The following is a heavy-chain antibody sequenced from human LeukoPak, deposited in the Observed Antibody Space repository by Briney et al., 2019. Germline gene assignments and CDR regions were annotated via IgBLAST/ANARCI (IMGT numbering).Heavy chain of an antibody. J-gene: IGHJ5*02. V-gene: IGHV3-66*01. CDR3: ARERRLLWFGELYFNWFDP. Sequence: GGSLRLSCAASGFTVSNNYMTWVRQAPGKGLEWVSLIYSGGSTYYADSVKGRFTISRDNAKNSLYLQMNSLRAEDTAVYYCARERRLLWFGELYFNWFDPWGQGTLVTVSS. CDR2: IYSGGST. D-gene: IGHD3-10*01. CDR1: GFTVSNNY.